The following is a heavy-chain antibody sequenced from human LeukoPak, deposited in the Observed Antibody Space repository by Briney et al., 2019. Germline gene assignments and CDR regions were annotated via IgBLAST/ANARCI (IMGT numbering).Heavy chain of an antibody. V-gene: IGHV3-48*03. CDR3: AKSRLSGINDAFDI. CDR2: ISSSGSTI. D-gene: IGHD3-3*01. Sequence: PGGSLRLSCAASGFTFSSYEMNWVRQAPGKGLERVSYISSSGSTIYYADSVKGRFTISRDNAKNSLYLQMNSLRAEDTALYYCAKSRLSGINDAFDIWGQGTMVTVSS. J-gene: IGHJ3*02. CDR1: GFTFSSYE.